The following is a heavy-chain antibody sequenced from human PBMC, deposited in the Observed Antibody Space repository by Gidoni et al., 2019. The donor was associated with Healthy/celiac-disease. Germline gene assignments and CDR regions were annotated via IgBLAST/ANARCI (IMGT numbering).Heavy chain of an antibody. J-gene: IGHJ6*02. D-gene: IGHD6-19*01. Sequence: QVQLVESVVGVVQPGRSLRLSCSASVFTFSSYAMHWVRQAPGKGLEWVAVISYDGSNKYYADSVKGRFTISRDNSKNTLYLKMNSLRAEDTAVYYCASLAVAGTKYYYYGMDVWGQGTTVTVSS. CDR2: ISYDGSNK. CDR1: VFTFSSYA. CDR3: ASLAVAGTKYYYYGMDV. V-gene: IGHV3-30-3*01.